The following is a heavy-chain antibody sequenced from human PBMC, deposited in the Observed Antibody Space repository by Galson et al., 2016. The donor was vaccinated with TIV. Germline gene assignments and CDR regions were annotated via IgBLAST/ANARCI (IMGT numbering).Heavy chain of an antibody. CDR2: FDPEVQKT. CDR1: GDSLTDLV. J-gene: IGHJ4*02. V-gene: IGHV1-24*01. D-gene: IGHD3-22*01. CDR3: ATVAWFPGLSLDN. Sequence: SVKVSCKVSGDSLTDLVIHWVRQAPGKGLEWVGGFDPEVQKTFYAQNFQGRVTLTADTSIDTAYVELGSLRFEDTAVYFCATVAWFPGLSLDNWGQGTLVTVSS.